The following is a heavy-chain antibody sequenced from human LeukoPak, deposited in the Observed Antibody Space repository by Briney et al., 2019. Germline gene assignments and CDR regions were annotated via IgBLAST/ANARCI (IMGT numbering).Heavy chain of an antibody. CDR3: AKDIIPSSDILTGPYDY. CDR1: GFTFSSYG. D-gene: IGHD3-9*01. CDR2: IRYDGSNK. J-gene: IGHJ4*02. Sequence: PGGSLRLSCAASGFTFSSYGMHWVRQAPGKGLEWVAFIRYDGSNKYYADSVKGRFTISRDNAKNSLYLQMNSLRAEDTALYYCAKDIIPSSDILTGPYDYWGQGTLVTVSS. V-gene: IGHV3-30*02.